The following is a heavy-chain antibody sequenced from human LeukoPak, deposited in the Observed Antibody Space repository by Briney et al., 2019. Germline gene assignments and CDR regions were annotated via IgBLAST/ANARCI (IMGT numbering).Heavy chain of an antibody. CDR3: AKIPYSSGWVQTWFAP. Sequence: GGSLRLSCAASGFTLSSDAMNWVRRAPGKGLEWVSSISGDGRNIQYADSVKGRFTVSRDNSKNTLYLQMNSLRADDTAVYYCAKIPYSSGWVQTWFAPRGQGTLVTVSS. CDR1: GFTLSSDA. V-gene: IGHV3-23*01. J-gene: IGHJ5*02. CDR2: ISGDGRNI. D-gene: IGHD6-19*01.